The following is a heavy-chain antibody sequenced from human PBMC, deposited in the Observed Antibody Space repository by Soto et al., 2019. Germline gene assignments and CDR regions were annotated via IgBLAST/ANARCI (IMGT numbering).Heavy chain of an antibody. Sequence: GGSLRLSCAASGFNFSSCVMAWVRQAPGKGLEWVSSISPSGSDAFYPDSVRGRFTISRDNSKNTLFLQMNSLGAEDTAVYYCAKRLSRDFDYWGQGVLVTVSS. V-gene: IGHV3-23*01. CDR3: AKRLSRDFDY. CDR2: ISPSGSDA. J-gene: IGHJ4*02. D-gene: IGHD6-19*01. CDR1: GFNFSSCV.